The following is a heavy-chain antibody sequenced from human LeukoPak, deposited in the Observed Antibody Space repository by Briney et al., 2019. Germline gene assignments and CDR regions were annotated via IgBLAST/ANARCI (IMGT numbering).Heavy chain of an antibody. CDR3: ARDLGGWFDP. J-gene: IGHJ5*02. D-gene: IGHD3-10*01. Sequence: ASVKVSCKASGYTFTGYYMHWVRQAPGQGLEWMGWINPNSGGTNYAQKYQGGVTMTTDTSTSTVYMELRSLRSDDTAVYYCARDLGGWFDPWGQGTLVTVSS. V-gene: IGHV1-2*02. CDR2: INPNSGGT. CDR1: GYTFTGYY.